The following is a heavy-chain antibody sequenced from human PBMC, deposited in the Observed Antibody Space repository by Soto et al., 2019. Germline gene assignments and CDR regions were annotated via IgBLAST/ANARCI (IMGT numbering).Heavy chain of an antibody. CDR3: QSYCSGGSCFRTNAFAF. Sequence: EVQLLESGGGLVQPGGSLRLSCAASGFTFSTYGMSWVRQAPGKGLEWVGVVSGSRDDTYYADSVKGRFTVSRDNSKNPLYLQMHSLRVEDTAVYYCQSYCSGGSCFRTNAFAFWGQGTRVTVSS. CDR1: GFTFSTYG. CDR2: VSGSRDDT. D-gene: IGHD2-15*01. V-gene: IGHV3-23*01. J-gene: IGHJ3*01.